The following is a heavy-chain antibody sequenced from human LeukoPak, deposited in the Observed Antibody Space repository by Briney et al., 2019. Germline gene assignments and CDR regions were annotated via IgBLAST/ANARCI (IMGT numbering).Heavy chain of an antibody. CDR1: GGSISSSSYY. J-gene: IGHJ4*02. D-gene: IGHD3-10*01. Sequence: SETLSLTCTVSGGSISSSSYYWGWIRQPPGKGLEWIGSIYYSGSTYYNPSLNRLVTISVNTSNNQFSLMLSSVTAADTAVYYCARSSDSGSGSYYTPFDYWGQGTLVTVSS. V-gene: IGHV4-39*01. CDR2: IYYSGST. CDR3: ARSSDSGSGSYYTPFDY.